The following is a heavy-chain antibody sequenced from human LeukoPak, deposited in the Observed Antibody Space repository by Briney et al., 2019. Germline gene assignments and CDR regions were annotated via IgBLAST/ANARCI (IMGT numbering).Heavy chain of an antibody. CDR1: GGSISSGSYY. Sequence: PSQTLSLTCTVSGGSISSGSYYWSWIRQPAGKGLEWIGRIYTSGSTNYNPSLKSRVTMSVDTSKNQFSLKLSYVTAADTAVYYCARVDVFGVVSSDYYYYYMDVWGIGTTVTVSS. CDR3: ARVDVFGVVSSDYYYYYMDV. D-gene: IGHD3-3*01. J-gene: IGHJ6*03. CDR2: IYTSGST. V-gene: IGHV4-61*02.